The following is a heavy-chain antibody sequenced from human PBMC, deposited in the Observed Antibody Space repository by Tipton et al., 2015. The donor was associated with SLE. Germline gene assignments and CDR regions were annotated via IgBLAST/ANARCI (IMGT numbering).Heavy chain of an antibody. Sequence: TLSLTCTVSGGSISTYYWSWIRQPPKQGLEWIGWIYHTGSTDYNPSLKSRVTISVDTSKNQFSLRLSSVTAADTAVYYCARDYYGSGFDAFDIWGQGTMVTFSS. CDR3: ARDYYGSGFDAFDI. J-gene: IGHJ3*02. D-gene: IGHD3-10*01. V-gene: IGHV4-59*01. CDR1: GGSISTYY. CDR2: IYHTGST.